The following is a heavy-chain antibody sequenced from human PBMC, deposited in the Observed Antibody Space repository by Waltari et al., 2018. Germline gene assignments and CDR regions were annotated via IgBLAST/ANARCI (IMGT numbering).Heavy chain of an antibody. CDR3: ARGSAYYVRVWDY. Sequence: EVQLVESGGTLVQPGGSLRLSCAASGFTFRGFWMTGVRPAPGKGLEWGANIKADGSEQYYVDSVRGRFTISRDNAENSLYLQMNSLIADDTAVYYCARGSAYYVRVWDYWGQGTLVTVSS. V-gene: IGHV3-7*03. CDR2: IKADGSEQ. D-gene: IGHD3-16*01. CDR1: GFTFRGFW. J-gene: IGHJ4*02.